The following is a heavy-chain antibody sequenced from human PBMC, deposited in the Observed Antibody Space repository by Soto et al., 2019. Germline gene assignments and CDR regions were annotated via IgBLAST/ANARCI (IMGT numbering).Heavy chain of an antibody. J-gene: IGHJ3*02. D-gene: IGHD3-22*01. V-gene: IGHV3-33*01. CDR1: GFTFSSYG. CDR2: IWYDGSNK. CDR3: ARDYYDSSGYPYPGAFDI. Sequence: QVQLVESGGGVVQPGRSLRLSCAASGFTFSSYGMHWVRQAPGKGLEWVAVIWYDGSNKYYADSVKGRFTISRDNSRNTLYLQMNSLRAEDTAVYYCARDYYDSSGYPYPGAFDIWGQGTMVTVSS.